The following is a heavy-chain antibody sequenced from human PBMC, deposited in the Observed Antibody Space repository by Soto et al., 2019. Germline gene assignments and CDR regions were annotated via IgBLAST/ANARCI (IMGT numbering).Heavy chain of an antibody. J-gene: IGHJ4*02. CDR3: TRHYSGYDLGGY. CDR1: GGSISSSRYC. Sequence: PSETLSLTCTVSGGSISSSRYCCGWIRQPPGEGLEWIARIYYSGSTYYDPTLKSRLTITEDRSKNQLTLKLKSVTAADTAVYYCTRHYSGYDLGGYWGQGTLVTVSS. CDR2: IYYSGST. V-gene: IGHV4-39*01. D-gene: IGHD5-12*01.